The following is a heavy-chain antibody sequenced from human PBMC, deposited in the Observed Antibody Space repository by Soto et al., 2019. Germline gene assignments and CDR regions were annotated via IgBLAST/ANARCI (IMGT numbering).Heavy chain of an antibody. CDR2: IFYSGST. D-gene: IGHD6-19*01. V-gene: IGHV4-30-4*07. Sequence: SETLSLTCAVSGGSISSGGYSWSWIRQPPGKGLEWIGYIFYSGSTYYNPSLKSRVTVSVDTSKNQFSLKLSSVTAADTAVYYCARFGGITVALPYWGQGIVVTVSS. CDR1: GGSISSGGYS. CDR3: ARFGGITVALPY. J-gene: IGHJ4*02.